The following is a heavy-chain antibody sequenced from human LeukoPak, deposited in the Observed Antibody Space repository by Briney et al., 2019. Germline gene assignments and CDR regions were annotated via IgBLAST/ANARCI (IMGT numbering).Heavy chain of an antibody. V-gene: IGHV3-74*01. CDR1: GFTISNYW. CDR3: ARRQGDGFDI. Sequence: PGGSLRLSCAASGFTISNYWMHWVRQAPGKGLVWVSRISSDGTNTNYADSVKGRFTISRDNSKNTLYLQMNSLRVEDTAVYYCARRQGDGFDIWGQGTMVTVSS. J-gene: IGHJ3*02. CDR2: ISSDGTNT.